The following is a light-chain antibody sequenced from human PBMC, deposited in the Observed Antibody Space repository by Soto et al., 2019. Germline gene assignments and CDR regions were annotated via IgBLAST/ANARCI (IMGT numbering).Light chain of an antibody. CDR3: QQSSNTPVT. V-gene: IGKV1-5*03. CDR1: HTISSW. CDR2: KAS. Sequence: DIRMTQSPSTLSGSVGDRVTTTCRASHTISSWLAWYQQKPGKAPKLLIYKASTLKSGVPSRFSGSGSGTDFTLTISSLQPEDFAAYYCQQSSNTPVTFGQGTRLEIK. J-gene: IGKJ5*01.